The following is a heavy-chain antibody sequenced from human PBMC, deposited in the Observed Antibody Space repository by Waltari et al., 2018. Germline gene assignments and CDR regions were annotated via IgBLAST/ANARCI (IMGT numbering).Heavy chain of an antibody. Sequence: QLQLQESGPGLVKPSETLSLTCTVSGCSISSRSYYWGWNRQPPGKGLEWIGSIYYSGSTYYNPSLKSRVTISVDTSKNQFSLKLSSVTAADTAVYYCARRQWIQLWLTFDYWGQGTLVTVSS. CDR1: GCSISSRSYY. D-gene: IGHD5-18*01. CDR3: ARRQWIQLWLTFDY. V-gene: IGHV4-39*01. CDR2: IYYSGST. J-gene: IGHJ4*02.